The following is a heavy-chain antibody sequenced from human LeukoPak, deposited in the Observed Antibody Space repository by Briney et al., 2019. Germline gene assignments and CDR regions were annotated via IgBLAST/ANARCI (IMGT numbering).Heavy chain of an antibody. J-gene: IGHJ6*02. D-gene: IGHD6-13*01. CDR1: GDSVSSNSAA. CDR2: TYYRSKWYN. V-gene: IGHV6-1*01. Sequence: SPTLSLTCAISGDSVSSNSAAWNWIRQSPARGLEWLRRTYYRSKWYNDYAVSVKSRITINPDTSKNQFSLQLNSVTPADTAVYYCARGSSLYYYGMDVWGQGTTVTVSS. CDR3: ARGSSLYYYGMDV.